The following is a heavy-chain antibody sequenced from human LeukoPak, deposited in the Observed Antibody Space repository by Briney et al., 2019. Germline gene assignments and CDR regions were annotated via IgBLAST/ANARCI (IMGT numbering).Heavy chain of an antibody. D-gene: IGHD6-19*01. V-gene: IGHV3-48*03. Sequence: GGSLRLSCAASGFTFRNYEMNSVRQAPEKGLEWVSYISSSGSAVYYADSVKGRFTISRDNAKNSLYLQMNSLRAEDTALYYCARGPSGGSGWSPDLWGQGTLVTVSS. CDR2: ISSSGSAV. CDR1: GFTFRNYE. J-gene: IGHJ5*02. CDR3: ARGPSGGSGWSPDL.